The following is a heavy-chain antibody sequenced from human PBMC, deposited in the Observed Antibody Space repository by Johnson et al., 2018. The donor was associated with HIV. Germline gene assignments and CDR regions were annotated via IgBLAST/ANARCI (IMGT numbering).Heavy chain of an antibody. CDR1: GFTFSSYA. D-gene: IGHD3-16*01. CDR3: ARGALGDWVDAFDI. CDR2: IGTAGDT. Sequence: VQLVESGGGLVQPGGSLRLSCAASGFTFSSYAMSWVRQAPGKGLEWVSGIGTAGDTYYPGSVKGRFTISRDNSKNTLYLQMNSLRGEDTAVFYCARGALGDWVDAFDIWGQGTMVTVSS. V-gene: IGHV3-23*04. J-gene: IGHJ3*02.